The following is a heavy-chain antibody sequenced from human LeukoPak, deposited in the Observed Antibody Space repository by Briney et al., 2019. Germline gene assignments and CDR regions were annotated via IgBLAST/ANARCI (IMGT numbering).Heavy chain of an antibody. Sequence: GGSLRLSCAASGFTFSSYGMHWVRQAPGKGLEWVAVISYDGSNKYYADSVKGRFTISRDNSKNTLYLQMNSLRAEDTAVYYCAKVRSGYDHYFDYWGQGTLVTVSS. CDR2: ISYDGSNK. J-gene: IGHJ4*02. V-gene: IGHV3-30*18. CDR3: AKVRSGYDHYFDY. D-gene: IGHD5-12*01. CDR1: GFTFSSYG.